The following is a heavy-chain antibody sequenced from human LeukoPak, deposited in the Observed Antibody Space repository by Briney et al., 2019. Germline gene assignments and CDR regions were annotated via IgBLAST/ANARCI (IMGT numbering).Heavy chain of an antibody. V-gene: IGHV4-59*01. CDR2: IYYSGST. Sequence: SETLSLTCTVSGGSISSYYWSWIRQPPGKGLEWIGYIYYSGSTNYNPFLKSRVTISVDTSKNQFSLKLSSVTAADTAVYYCARFDHYYGSGSYYDYWGQGTLVTVSS. CDR3: ARFDHYYGSGSYYDY. CDR1: GGSISSYY. J-gene: IGHJ4*02. D-gene: IGHD3-10*01.